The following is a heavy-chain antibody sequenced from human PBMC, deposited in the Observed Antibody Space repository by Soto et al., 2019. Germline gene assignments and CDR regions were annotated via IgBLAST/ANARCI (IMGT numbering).Heavy chain of an antibody. V-gene: IGHV2-5*02. CDR1: GFSLSTSGVG. CDR3: AHRQGGSGTFCFDY. J-gene: IGHJ4*02. Sequence: QITLKESGPTLVKPTQTLTLTCTFSGFSLSTSGVGVGWIRQPPGKALEWLALLYWDDDKHYSPSLKSRLTITKDTSKNQVVLTMTNMDPVDTATYYCAHRQGGSGTFCFDYWGQGALVTVSS. CDR2: LYWDDDK. D-gene: IGHD3-10*01.